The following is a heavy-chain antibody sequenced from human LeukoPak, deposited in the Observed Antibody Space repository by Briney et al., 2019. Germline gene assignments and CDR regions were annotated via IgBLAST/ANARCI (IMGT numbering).Heavy chain of an antibody. CDR2: IKQDGSEK. V-gene: IGHV3-7*01. CDR1: GFTFSSYW. D-gene: IGHD3-3*01. CDR3: ASSSPIFGVAPGAFDI. J-gene: IGHJ3*02. Sequence: GGSLRLSCAASGFTFSSYWMSWVRQAPGKGLEWVANIKQDGSEKYYVDSVKGRFTIPRDNAKNSLYLQMNSLRAEDTAVYYCASSSPIFGVAPGAFDIWGQGTMVTVSS.